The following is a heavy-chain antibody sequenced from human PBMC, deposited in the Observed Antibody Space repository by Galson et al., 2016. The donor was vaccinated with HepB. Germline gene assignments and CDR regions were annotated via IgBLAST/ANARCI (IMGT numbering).Heavy chain of an antibody. J-gene: IGHJ6*02. CDR3: ARAPYSNGWYSRYGMDV. Sequence: CAISGDSVSSNDAAWNWIRQSPSGGLEWLGRTYYRSKWYNDYAVSVKSRIIINPDTSKNQFSLQLNSVTPEDTAVYYCARAPYSNGWYSRYGMDVWGQGTTVTVS. V-gene: IGHV6-1*01. CDR2: TYYRSKWYN. CDR1: GDSVSSNDAA. D-gene: IGHD6-19*01.